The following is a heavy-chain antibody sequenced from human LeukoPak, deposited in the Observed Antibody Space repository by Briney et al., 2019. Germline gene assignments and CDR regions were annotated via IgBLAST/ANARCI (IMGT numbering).Heavy chain of an antibody. CDR1: GFSFNNCA. Sequence: PGGSLRLSCAASGFSFNNCAMTWVRQAPGKGLEWVSTIVGDGSKTYYADSVKGRITISSDNSRTLLFLHMNSLRAEDTAVYYCAKQPYNFYYLDVWGEGTTVTVSS. D-gene: IGHD2-21*01. CDR2: IVGDGSKT. J-gene: IGHJ6*03. V-gene: IGHV3-23*01. CDR3: AKQPYNFYYLDV.